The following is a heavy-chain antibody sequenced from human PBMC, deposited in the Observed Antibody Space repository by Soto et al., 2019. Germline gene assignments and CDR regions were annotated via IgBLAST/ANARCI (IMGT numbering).Heavy chain of an antibody. CDR2: ISAYNGNT. CDR3: ARSGAAGGVFGIIIEGSNWLAP. V-gene: IGHV1-18*04. D-gene: IGHD6-13*01. CDR1: GYTFTSYG. Sequence: ASVKVSCKASGYTFTSYGISWVRQAPGQGLEWMGWISAYNGNTNYAQKLQGRVTMTTDTSTSTAYMELRSLRSDDTAVYYCARSGAAGGVFGIIIEGSNWLAPWGQGSLVTVSS. J-gene: IGHJ5*02.